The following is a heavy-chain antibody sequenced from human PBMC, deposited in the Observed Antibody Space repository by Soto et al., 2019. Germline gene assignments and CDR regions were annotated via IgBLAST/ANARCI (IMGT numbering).Heavy chain of an antibody. J-gene: IGHJ6*02. V-gene: IGHV1-69*13. D-gene: IGHD5-12*01. CDR1: GGTFSSYA. CDR3: ARGSGYDEYYYYYGMDV. Sequence: SVKVSCKASGGTFSSYAISWVRQAPGQGLEWMGGIIPIFGTANYAQKFQGRVTITADESTSTAYMELSSPRSEDTAVYYCARGSGYDEYYYYYGMDVWGQGTTVTVSS. CDR2: IIPIFGTA.